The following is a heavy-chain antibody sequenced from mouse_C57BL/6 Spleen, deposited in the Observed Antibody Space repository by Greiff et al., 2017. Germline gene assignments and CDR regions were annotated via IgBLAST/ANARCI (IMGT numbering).Heavy chain of an antibody. Sequence: EVQLQQSGPELVKPGASVKISCKASGYTFTDYYMNWVKQSHGKSLEWIGDINPNNGGTSYNQKFKGKATLTVDKSSSTAYMELRSLTSEDSAVYYCALRGSWFAYWGQGTLVTVSA. CDR3: ALRGSWFAY. V-gene: IGHV1-26*01. J-gene: IGHJ3*01. CDR2: INPNNGGT. CDR1: GYTFTDYY.